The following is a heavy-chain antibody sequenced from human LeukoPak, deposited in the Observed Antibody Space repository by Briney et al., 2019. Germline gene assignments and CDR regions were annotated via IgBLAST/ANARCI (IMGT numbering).Heavy chain of an antibody. Sequence: PSETLSLTCGVYGGSFSGYYWSWIRQPPGKGLEWIGEINHSGSTNYNPSLKSRGTTSVDTSKNQFSLKLSSVTAADTAVYYCARYRAFDIWGQGTMVTVSS. V-gene: IGHV4-34*01. CDR2: INHSGST. CDR3: ARYRAFDI. CDR1: GGSFSGYY. J-gene: IGHJ3*02.